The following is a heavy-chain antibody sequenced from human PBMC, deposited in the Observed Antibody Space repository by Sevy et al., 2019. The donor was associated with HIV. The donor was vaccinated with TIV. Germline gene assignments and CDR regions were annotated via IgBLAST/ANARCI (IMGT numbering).Heavy chain of an antibody. D-gene: IGHD2-21*01. CDR2: INHSGST. V-gene: IGHV4-34*01. CDR1: GGSFSAYY. CDR3: ARGGVLWGMDV. Sequence: SETLSLTCAVYGGSFSAYYWSWIRQPPGKGLDWIGEINHSGSTNYNPSLKSRVTISVDTSKNQFSLKLSSVTAADTAVYYCARGGVLWGMDVWGQGTTVTVSS. J-gene: IGHJ6*02.